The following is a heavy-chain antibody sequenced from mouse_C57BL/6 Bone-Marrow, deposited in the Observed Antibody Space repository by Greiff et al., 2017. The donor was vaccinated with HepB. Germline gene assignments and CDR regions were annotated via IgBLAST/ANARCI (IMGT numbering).Heavy chain of an antibody. J-gene: IGHJ1*03. CDR3: ARELLWYHWYFDV. CDR2: IYPGSGST. D-gene: IGHD2-1*01. V-gene: IGHV1-55*01. Sequence: QVQLQQPGAELVKPGASVKMSCKASGYTFTSYWITWVKQRPGQGLEWIGDIYPGSGSTNYHEKFKSKATLTVDTSSSTAYMQLSSLASEDSAVYYCARELLWYHWYFDVWGTGTTVTVSS. CDR1: GYTFTSYW.